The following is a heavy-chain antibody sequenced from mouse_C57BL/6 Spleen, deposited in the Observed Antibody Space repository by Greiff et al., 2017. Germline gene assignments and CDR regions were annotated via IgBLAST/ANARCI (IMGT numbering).Heavy chain of an antibody. CDR1: GYSFTGYY. J-gene: IGHJ3*01. CDR3: ARGGSNYGWFAY. Sequence: VQLQQSGPELVKPGASVKISCKASGYSFTGYYMNWVKQSPEKSLEWIGEINPSTGGTTYNQKFKAKATLTVDKSSSTAYMQLKSLTSEDSAVYYCARGGSNYGWFAYWGQGTLVTVSA. D-gene: IGHD2-5*01. CDR2: INPSTGGT. V-gene: IGHV1-42*01.